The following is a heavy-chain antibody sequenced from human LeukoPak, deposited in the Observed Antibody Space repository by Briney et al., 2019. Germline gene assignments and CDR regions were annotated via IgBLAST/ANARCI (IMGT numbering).Heavy chain of an antibody. J-gene: IGHJ4*02. CDR1: GGTFIXYA. CDR2: IIPILGIA. D-gene: IGHD6-19*01. CDR3: AREVAVADEYYFDY. V-gene: IGHV1-69*04. Sequence: VKVSCKAXGGTFIXYAISWVRQAPGQGLEWMGRIIPILGIANYAQKFQGRVTITADKSTSTAYMELSSLRSEDTAVYYCAREVAVADEYYFDYWGQGTLVTVSS.